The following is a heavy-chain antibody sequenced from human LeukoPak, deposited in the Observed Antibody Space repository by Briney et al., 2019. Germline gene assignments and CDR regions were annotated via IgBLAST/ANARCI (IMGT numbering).Heavy chain of an antibody. CDR1: GGSISDYY. J-gene: IGHJ3*01. CDR3: ARPHSSTDFYAFDV. V-gene: IGHV4-4*09. D-gene: IGHD2-2*01. Sequence: SETLSLTCTVSGGSISDYYWSWIRQPPGTGLEWIGYIRTSGSTNYSPSLASRVTMSGDTSKNQISLKLRSVTAADTAVYYCARPHSSTDFYAFDVWGQGTMVTVSS. CDR2: IRTSGST.